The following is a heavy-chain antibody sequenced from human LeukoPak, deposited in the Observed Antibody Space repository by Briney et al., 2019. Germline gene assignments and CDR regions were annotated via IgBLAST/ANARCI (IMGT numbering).Heavy chain of an antibody. V-gene: IGHV1-46*01. CDR3: ARDGRYYDFWSGLHLDYYYGMDV. CDR1: GYTFTSYY. D-gene: IGHD3-3*01. Sequence: ASVKVSCKASGYTFTSYYMHWVRQAPGQGLEWMGIINPSGGSTSYAQKFQGRVTMTRDTSTGTVYMELSSLRSEDTAVYYCARDGRYYDFWSGLHLDYYYGMDVWGQGTTVTVSS. J-gene: IGHJ6*02. CDR2: INPSGGST.